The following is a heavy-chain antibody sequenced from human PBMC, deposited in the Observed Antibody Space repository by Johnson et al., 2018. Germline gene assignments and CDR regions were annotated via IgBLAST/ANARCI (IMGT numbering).Heavy chain of an antibody. CDR2: IKSAPDGGTT. CDR1: GFTFSKGW. CDR3: TTLDWGF. V-gene: IGHV3-15*01. Sequence: EVQLWESGGGLVEPGGSLRLSCAASGAASGFTFSKGWMSWVRQGPGKGLEWVGRIKSAPDGGTTEYATPVKGRFTISRDDSKNILYLQMTSLKIEDTAVYYCTTLDWGFWGHGTLATVSS. J-gene: IGHJ4*03. D-gene: IGHD7-27*01.